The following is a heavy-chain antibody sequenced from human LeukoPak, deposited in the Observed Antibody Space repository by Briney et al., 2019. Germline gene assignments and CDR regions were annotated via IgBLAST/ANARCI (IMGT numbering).Heavy chain of an antibody. CDR1: GFTFSSYW. CDR2: INGDGSHT. J-gene: IGHJ4*02. V-gene: IGHV3-74*01. Sequence: PGGSLRLSCAASGFTFSSYWMQWVRQDPAKGLVLVSRINGDGSHTDYAESVKGPFTIPRDNARNTLYLQMNSLRVEDTAMYYCARIWVAYSGVDYWGQGALVTVSS. D-gene: IGHD1-26*01. CDR3: ARIWVAYSGVDY.